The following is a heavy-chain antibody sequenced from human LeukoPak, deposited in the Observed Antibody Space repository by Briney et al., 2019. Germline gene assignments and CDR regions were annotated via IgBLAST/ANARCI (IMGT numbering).Heavy chain of an antibody. CDR3: ARSGSGYNPIDF. CDR1: GYTFSISG. Sequence: GASVTVSCTSSGYTFSISGISWVRQAPGQGLEWMGWISPYNDDTRYEQTLQGRVTMTTDTSMSTVYMELRSLRPDDTAVYYCARSGSGYNPIDFWGQGTRVTVSS. CDR2: ISPYNDDT. V-gene: IGHV1-18*01. D-gene: IGHD5-12*01. J-gene: IGHJ4*02.